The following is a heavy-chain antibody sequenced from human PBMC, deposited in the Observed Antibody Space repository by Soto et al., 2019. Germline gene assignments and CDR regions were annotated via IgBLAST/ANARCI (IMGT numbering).Heavy chain of an antibody. CDR2: IYWDDDK. CDR3: AHGGIRDWYFDL. CDR1: GFSLSTSGVG. V-gene: IGHV2-5*02. Sequence: QITLKESGPPLVKPTQTLTLTCTFSGFSLSTSGVGVGWTRQPPGKALEWLALIYWDDDKRYSPSLKSRLTITKDTSKNQVVLTMTNMDPVDTATYYCAHGGIRDWYFDLWGRGTLVTVSS. J-gene: IGHJ2*01.